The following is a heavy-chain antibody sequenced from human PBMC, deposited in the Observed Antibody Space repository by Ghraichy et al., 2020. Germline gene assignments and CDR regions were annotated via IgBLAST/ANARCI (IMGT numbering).Heavy chain of an antibody. V-gene: IGHV3-21*01. D-gene: IGHD3-9*01. CDR1: GFTFSSYS. CDR3: ARGSLSDGGHYDILTGFDYYYYYGMDV. CDR2: ISSSSSYI. J-gene: IGHJ6*02. Sequence: GGSLRLSCAASGFTFSSYSMNWVRQAPGKGLEWVSSISSSSSYIYYADSVKGRFTISRDNAKNSLYLQMNSLRAEDTAVYYCARGSLSDGGHYDILTGFDYYYYYGMDVWGQGTTVTVSS.